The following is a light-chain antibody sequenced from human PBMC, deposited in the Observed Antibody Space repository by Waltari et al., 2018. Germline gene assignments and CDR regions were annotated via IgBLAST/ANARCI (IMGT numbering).Light chain of an antibody. CDR3: QVWDSGSDQVV. V-gene: IGLV3-21*02. CDR1: SVGRQS. Sequence: SYVLTQPPSVSVAPGQTARITCGGNSVGRQSVQWYRQRPGTAPVLVVSDDSDRPAGIPERFSGSASGNTATLTIGGVEAGDEADYYCQVWDSGSDQVVFGGGTKLTVL. CDR2: DDS. J-gene: IGLJ2*01.